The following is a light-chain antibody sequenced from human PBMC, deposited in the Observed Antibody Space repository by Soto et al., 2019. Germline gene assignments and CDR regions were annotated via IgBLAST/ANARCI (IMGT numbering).Light chain of an antibody. Sequence: DIQMTQSPSTLSASVGDTVIITCRASQSVRTWLAWYQQKPGKVPNLLIYKASSLESGVPSRFIGSGSGTEFTLTISSLQPDDFATYYCQQYNSYSLFTFGRGTKLDIK. J-gene: IGKJ3*01. V-gene: IGKV1-5*03. CDR2: KAS. CDR1: QSVRTW. CDR3: QQYNSYSLFT.